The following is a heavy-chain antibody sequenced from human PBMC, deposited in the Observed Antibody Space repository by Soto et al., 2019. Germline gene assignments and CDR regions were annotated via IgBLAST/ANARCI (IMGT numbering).Heavy chain of an antibody. CDR3: ARGGKARGYCTGGSCSNYYYYYGMDV. CDR1: GFTFSSYW. J-gene: IGHJ6*02. Sequence: GGSLRLSCAASGFTFSSYWMHWVRQAPGKGLVWVSRINSDGSSTSYADSVKGRFTISRDNAKNTLYLQMNSLRAEDTAVYYCARGGKARGYCTGGSCSNYYYYYGMDVWGQGTTVTVSS. D-gene: IGHD2-15*01. CDR2: INSDGSST. V-gene: IGHV3-74*01.